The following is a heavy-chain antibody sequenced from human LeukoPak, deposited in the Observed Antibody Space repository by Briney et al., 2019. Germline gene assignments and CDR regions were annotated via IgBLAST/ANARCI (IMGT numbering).Heavy chain of an antibody. J-gene: IGHJ4*02. Sequence: PGGSLRLSCAASGFTFSSHWMNWVRQAPGKGLEWVANIKQDGSEKYYVDSVKGRFTISRDNAKNSLYLQMNSLRAEDTAVYYCARDHTAGQWPTHFDCWGQGTLVTVSS. CDR1: GFTFSSHW. CDR2: IKQDGSEK. V-gene: IGHV3-7*01. CDR3: ARDHTAGQWPTHFDC. D-gene: IGHD6-19*01.